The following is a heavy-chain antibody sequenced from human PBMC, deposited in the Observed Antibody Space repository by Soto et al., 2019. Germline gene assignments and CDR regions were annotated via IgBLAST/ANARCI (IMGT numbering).Heavy chain of an antibody. D-gene: IGHD3-10*01. Sequence: EVQLVESGGGLVQPGGSLRLSCAASGFTFSDHYMAWVRKAPGKGLAWVGRSKNKADSYTTEYAASVKGRFTISRDGSKNSLFLQMNSLKTEDTAVYYCTVWGSGNDFGAAWGQGILVTVSS. V-gene: IGHV3-72*01. CDR3: TVWGSGNDFGAA. CDR2: SKNKADSYTT. CDR1: GFTFSDHY. J-gene: IGHJ4*02.